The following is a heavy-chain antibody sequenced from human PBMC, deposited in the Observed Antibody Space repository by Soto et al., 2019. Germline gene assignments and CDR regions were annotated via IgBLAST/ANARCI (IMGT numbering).Heavy chain of an antibody. V-gene: IGHV1-18*01. CDR3: AREVRDYSNYATSHLDI. D-gene: IGHD4-4*01. Sequence: ASVKVSCKASGYTFTSYGISWGRQAPGQGLEWMGWISAYNGNTNYAQKLQGRVTMTTDTSTSTAYMELRSLRSDDTAVYYCAREVRDYSNYATSHLDIWGQGTMVTVSS. J-gene: IGHJ3*02. CDR2: ISAYNGNT. CDR1: GYTFTSYG.